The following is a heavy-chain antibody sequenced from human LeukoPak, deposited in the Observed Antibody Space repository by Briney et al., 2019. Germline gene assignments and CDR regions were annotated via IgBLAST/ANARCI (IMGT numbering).Heavy chain of an antibody. Sequence: SETLSLTCTVSGGSISSYYWSWIRQPPGKGLEWIGYIYYSGSTNYNPSLKSRATISVDTSKNQFSLELSSVTAADTAVYYCATSSGSDAFDIWGQGTMVTVSS. D-gene: IGHD3-10*01. CDR2: IYYSGST. CDR1: GGSISSYY. V-gene: IGHV4-59*08. J-gene: IGHJ3*02. CDR3: ATSSGSDAFDI.